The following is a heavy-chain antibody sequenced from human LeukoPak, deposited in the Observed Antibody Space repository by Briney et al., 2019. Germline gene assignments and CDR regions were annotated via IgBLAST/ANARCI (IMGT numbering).Heavy chain of an antibody. CDR2: ISSSSSYI. V-gene: IGHV3-21*04. CDR1: GFTFSSYS. D-gene: IGHD6-13*01. CDR3: AKEIAYSSSWYPPFDY. Sequence: GGSLRLSCAASGFTFSSYSMNWVRQAPGKGLEWVSSISSSSSYIYYADSVKGRFTISRDNAKNSLYLQMNSLRAEDTAVYYCAKEIAYSSSWYPPFDYWGQGTLVTVSS. J-gene: IGHJ4*02.